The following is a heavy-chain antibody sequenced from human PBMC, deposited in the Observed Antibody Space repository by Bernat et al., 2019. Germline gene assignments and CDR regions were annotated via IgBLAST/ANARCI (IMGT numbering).Heavy chain of an antibody. CDR1: GGSISSSNW. V-gene: IGHV4-4*02. Sequence: QVQLQESGPGLVKPSGTLSLTCAVSGGSISSSNWWSWVRQPPGKGLEWIGEIYHSGSTNYNPSLKSRVTISVDKSKNQFSLKLSSVTAADTAVYYCAREPYYYDSSGPATWFDPWGQGTLVTVSS. D-gene: IGHD3-22*01. J-gene: IGHJ5*02. CDR2: IYHSGST. CDR3: AREPYYYDSSGPATWFDP.